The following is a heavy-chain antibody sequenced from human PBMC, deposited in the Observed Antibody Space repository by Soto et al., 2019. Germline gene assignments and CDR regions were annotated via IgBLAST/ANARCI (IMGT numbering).Heavy chain of an antibody. CDR1: GFTFSSYA. D-gene: IGHD2-2*01. V-gene: IGHV3-23*01. CDR3: AKVHVVPAASGYYGMDV. J-gene: IGHJ6*02. CDR2: ISGSGGST. Sequence: EVQLLESGGGLVQPGGSLRLSCAASGFTFSSYAMSWVRQAPGKGLEWVSAISGSGGSTYYADSVKGRFTISRDNSKNTLYLQMNSVRAEDTAVYYGAKVHVVPAASGYYGMDVWGQGTTVTVSS.